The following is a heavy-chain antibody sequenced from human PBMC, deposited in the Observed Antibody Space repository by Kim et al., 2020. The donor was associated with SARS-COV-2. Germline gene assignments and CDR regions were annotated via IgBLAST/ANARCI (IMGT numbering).Heavy chain of an antibody. J-gene: IGHJ6*02. V-gene: IGHV3-7*03. D-gene: IGHD2-2*02. Sequence: GGSLRLSCAASGFTFSSYWMSWVRQAPGKGLEWVANIKQDGSEKYYVDSVKGRVTISRDNAKNSLYLQMNSLRAEDTAVYYCARVVKQYTLDYYYYGMDVWGQGTTVTVSS. CDR1: GFTFSSYW. CDR2: IKQDGSEK. CDR3: ARVVKQYTLDYYYYGMDV.